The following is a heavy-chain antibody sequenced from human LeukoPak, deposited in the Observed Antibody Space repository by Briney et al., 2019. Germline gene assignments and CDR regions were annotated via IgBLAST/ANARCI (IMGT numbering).Heavy chain of an antibody. CDR3: ARDLGSPEAFDI. J-gene: IGHJ3*02. Sequence: SETLSLTCTVSGGSISSGDYYWSWLRQPPGKGLEWIGYIYYSGSTYYNPSLKSRVTISVDTSKNQFSLKLSSVTAADTAVYYCARDLGSPEAFDIWGQGTMVTVSS. CDR1: GGSISSGDYY. D-gene: IGHD6-25*01. V-gene: IGHV4-30-4*01. CDR2: IYYSGST.